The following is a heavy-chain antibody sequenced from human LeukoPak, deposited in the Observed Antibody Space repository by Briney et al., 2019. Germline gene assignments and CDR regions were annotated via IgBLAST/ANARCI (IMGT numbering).Heavy chain of an antibody. D-gene: IGHD1-26*01. CDR2: ISNSGSAK. CDR1: GFTFSSYE. J-gene: IGHJ4*02. CDR3: ARVPLESGSYYSHFDY. V-gene: IGHV3-48*03. Sequence: PGGSLRLSCAASGFTFSSYEMNWVRQAPGKGLEWVAYISNSGSAKYHADSVKGRFTISRDNAKNSLYLQMNSLRAEDTAVYYCARVPLESGSYYSHFDYWGQGTLVTVSS.